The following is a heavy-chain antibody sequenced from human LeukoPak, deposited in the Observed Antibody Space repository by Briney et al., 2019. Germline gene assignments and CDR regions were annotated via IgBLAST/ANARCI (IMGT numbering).Heavy chain of an antibody. V-gene: IGHV3-23*01. Sequence: GGSLRLSCAASGFTFSSYAMSWVRQAPGEGLEWVSAISGSGGSTYYADSVKGRFTISRDNSKNTLYLQMNSLRAEDTAVYYCAKDQASRYFDWLLSPFDYWGQGTLVTVSS. D-gene: IGHD3-9*01. CDR2: ISGSGGST. CDR1: GFTFSSYA. CDR3: AKDQASRYFDWLLSPFDY. J-gene: IGHJ4*02.